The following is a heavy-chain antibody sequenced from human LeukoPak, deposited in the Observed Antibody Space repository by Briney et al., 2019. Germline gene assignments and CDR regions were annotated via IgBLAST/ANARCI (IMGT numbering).Heavy chain of an antibody. V-gene: IGHV3-7*01. CDR1: GFTFSTDW. J-gene: IGHJ4*02. D-gene: IGHD5-18*01. Sequence: GSLRLSCAAPGFTFSTDWMSWVRQAPGKGLEWVANIKQDGTEKYYVDSVKGRFTISRDNAKNSLYLQMNSLRAEDTAVYYCARGYTYGYIFYFDYWGQGTLVTVSS. CDR3: ARGYTYGYIFYFDY. CDR2: IKQDGTEK.